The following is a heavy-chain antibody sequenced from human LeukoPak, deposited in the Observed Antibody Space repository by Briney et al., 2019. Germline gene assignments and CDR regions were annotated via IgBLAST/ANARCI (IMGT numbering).Heavy chain of an antibody. Sequence: PGGPLRLSCAASGFTFSGFSMHWIRQAPGRGLEYVSAINGNGDKTFYTDSVRGRFTIFRDNSKNTLFLQMGSLRGEDTALYFCARIGMENFYDLWGQGTLVTVSS. V-gene: IGHV3-64*02. CDR2: INGNGDKT. CDR1: GFTFSGFS. D-gene: IGHD2/OR15-2a*01. J-gene: IGHJ5*02. CDR3: ARIGMENFYDL.